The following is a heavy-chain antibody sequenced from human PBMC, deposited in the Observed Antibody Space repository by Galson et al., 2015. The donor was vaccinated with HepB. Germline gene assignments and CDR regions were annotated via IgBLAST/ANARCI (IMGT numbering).Heavy chain of an antibody. J-gene: IGHJ4*02. Sequence: SLRLSCAASGFTFSTYSMNWVRQAPGKGLEWVSYISSDSSTIYYADSVKGRFTISRDNAKNSLYLQMNSLRAEDTAVYYCARDSPRGLYSSRWYYFDYWGQGTLVTVSS. V-gene: IGHV3-48*01. CDR1: GFTFSTYS. CDR2: ISSDSSTI. D-gene: IGHD6-13*01. CDR3: ARDSPRGLYSSRWYYFDY.